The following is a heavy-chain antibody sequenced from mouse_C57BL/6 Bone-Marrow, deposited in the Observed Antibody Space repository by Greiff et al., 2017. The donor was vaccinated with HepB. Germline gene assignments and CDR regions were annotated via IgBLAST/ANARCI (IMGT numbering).Heavy chain of an antibody. CDR1: GFNIKDYY. V-gene: IGHV14-2*01. CDR3: AREEGFITTVVEYFDV. Sequence: EVMLVESGAELVKPGASVKLSCTASGFNIKDYYMHWVKQRTEQGLEWIGRIDPEDGETKYAPKFQGKATITADTSSNTAYLQLSSLTSEDTAVYYCAREEGFITTVVEYFDVWGTGTTVTVSS. D-gene: IGHD1-1*01. J-gene: IGHJ1*03. CDR2: IDPEDGET.